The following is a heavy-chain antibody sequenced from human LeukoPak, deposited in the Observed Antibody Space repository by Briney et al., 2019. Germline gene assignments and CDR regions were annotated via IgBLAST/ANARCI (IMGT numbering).Heavy chain of an antibody. CDR2: INHSGST. Sequence: SETLSLTCTVSGGSIRRSSYYWGWIRQPPGKGLEWIGEINHSGSTNYNPSLKSRVTISVDTSKNQFSLKLSSVTAADTAVYYCARRANWGSRWFDPWGQGTLVTVSS. V-gene: IGHV4-39*07. CDR1: GGSIRRSSYY. D-gene: IGHD7-27*01. J-gene: IGHJ5*02. CDR3: ARRANWGSRWFDP.